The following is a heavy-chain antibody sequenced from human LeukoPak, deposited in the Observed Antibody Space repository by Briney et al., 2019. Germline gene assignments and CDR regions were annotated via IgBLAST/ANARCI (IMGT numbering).Heavy chain of an antibody. J-gene: IGHJ4*02. Sequence: ASVKVSCKASGGTFSNYAISWVRQAPGQGLGWMGGIIPIFGTPNYAQKFQGRVTITADESTSTAYMEMSSLRFEDTAVYYCARSLRSSSGWYHYWGQGTLVTVSS. CDR2: IIPIFGTP. CDR1: GGTFSNYA. D-gene: IGHD6-19*01. V-gene: IGHV1-69*13. CDR3: ARSLRSSSGWYHY.